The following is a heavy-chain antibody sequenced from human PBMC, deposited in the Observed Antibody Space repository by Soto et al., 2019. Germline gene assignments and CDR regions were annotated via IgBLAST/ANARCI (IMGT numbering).Heavy chain of an antibody. Sequence: EVQLLESGGGLVQPGGSLRLSCAASGFTFSSYAMSWVRQAPGKGLEWVSAISGSGGSTYYADSVKGRFTISRDDSKHTLYLQMNSLRAEDTAVYYCAKSPIIKLELGYWGQGTLVTVSS. V-gene: IGHV3-23*01. CDR2: ISGSGGST. D-gene: IGHD1-7*01. J-gene: IGHJ4*02. CDR1: GFTFSSYA. CDR3: AKSPIIKLELGY.